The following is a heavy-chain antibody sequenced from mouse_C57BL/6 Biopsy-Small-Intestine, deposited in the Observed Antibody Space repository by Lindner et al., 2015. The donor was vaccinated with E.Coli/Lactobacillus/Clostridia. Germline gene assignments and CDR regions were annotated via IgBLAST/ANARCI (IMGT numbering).Heavy chain of an antibody. CDR2: INAGNGNT. J-gene: IGHJ4*01. CDR3: ARSGFGSGGATRPFDY. Sequence: SVKVSCKASEYTFTSYAMHWVRQAPGQRLEWMGWINAGNGNTKYSQNFQDSVTITGDTSASTVYMELSSLRSEDTAVYYCARSGFGSGGATRPFDYWGQGTLVTVSS. V-gene: IGHV1-66*01. D-gene: IGHD1-3*01. CDR1: EYTFTSYA.